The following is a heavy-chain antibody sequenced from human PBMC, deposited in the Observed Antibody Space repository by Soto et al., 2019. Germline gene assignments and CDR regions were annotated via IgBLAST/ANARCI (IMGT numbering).Heavy chain of an antibody. Sequence: PSETLSLTCTVSDDSINRYYWNWIRQSPGKGLEWIGYVSYSGTTSYNPSLKGRVSISLDKSKRQFSLKVSSVIATDTALYYCARGVVGASAWIDPWGQGILVTVSS. CDR3: ARGVVGASAWIDP. D-gene: IGHD1-26*01. CDR1: DDSINRYY. CDR2: VSYSGTT. V-gene: IGHV4-59*01. J-gene: IGHJ5*02.